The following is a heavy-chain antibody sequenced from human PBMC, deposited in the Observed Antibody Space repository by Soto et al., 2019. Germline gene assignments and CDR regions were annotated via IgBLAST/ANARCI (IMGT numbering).Heavy chain of an antibody. Sequence: QLQLQESGPGLVKPSETVSLTCTVSGDSISSPSYYWAWIRQPPGKGLEWIGSVYYNGNTYFNPSLKSRVTVSVDTSRAHFSLQLRSVTAADTAVYYCAKTLSKPRFYFYCGMDVWGQGTTVTVSS. V-gene: IGHV4-39*02. CDR3: AKTLSKPRFYFYCGMDV. J-gene: IGHJ6*02. CDR2: VYYNGNT. D-gene: IGHD3-16*01. CDR1: GDSISSPSYY.